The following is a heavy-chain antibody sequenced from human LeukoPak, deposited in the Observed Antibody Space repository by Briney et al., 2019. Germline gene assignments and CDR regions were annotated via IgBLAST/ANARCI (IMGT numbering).Heavy chain of an antibody. Sequence: SETLSLTCTVSGGSISSYYWSWIRQSPGKGLEWIGYIYYSGSTNYNPSLKSRVTISVDTSKNQFSLKLSSVTAADTAVYYCARAQEMATINPYYFDYWGQGTLVTVSS. J-gene: IGHJ4*02. CDR2: IYYSGST. D-gene: IGHD5-24*01. V-gene: IGHV4-59*01. CDR1: GGSISSYY. CDR3: ARAQEMATINPYYFDY.